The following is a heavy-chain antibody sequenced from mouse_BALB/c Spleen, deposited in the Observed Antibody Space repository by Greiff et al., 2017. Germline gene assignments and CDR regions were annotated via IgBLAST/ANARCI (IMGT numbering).Heavy chain of an antibody. V-gene: IGHV1S22*01. CDR1: GYTFTSYW. J-gene: IGHJ4*01. CDR2: IYPGSGST. D-gene: IGHD1-1*01. CDR3: TRSGGSSRYAMDY. Sequence: LQQPGSELVRPGASVKLSCKASGYTFTSYWMHWVKQRHGQGLEWIGNIYPGSGSTNYDEKFKSKGTLTVDTSSSTAYMHLSSLTSEDSAVYYCTRSGGSSRYAMDYWGQGTSVTVSS.